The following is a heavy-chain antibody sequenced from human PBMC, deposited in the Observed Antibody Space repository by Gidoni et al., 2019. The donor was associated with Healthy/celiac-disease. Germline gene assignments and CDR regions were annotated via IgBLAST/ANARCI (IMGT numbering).Heavy chain of an antibody. D-gene: IGHD3-16*02. J-gene: IGHJ4*02. V-gene: IGHV3-23*01. CDR1: GFTFSSYA. CDR3: AKMITFGGVIARGYFDY. Sequence: EVQLLESGGGLVQPGGSLRLSCAASGFTFSSYAMRWVRPAPGKGLEWVSAISGSGGSTYYADSVKGRFTISRDNSKNTLYLQMNSLRAEDTAVYYCAKMITFGGVIARGYFDYWGQGTLVTVSS. CDR2: ISGSGGST.